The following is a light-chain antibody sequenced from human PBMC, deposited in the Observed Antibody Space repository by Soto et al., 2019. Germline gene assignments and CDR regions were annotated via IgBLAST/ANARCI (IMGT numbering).Light chain of an antibody. CDR3: QQYGSSPLYT. CDR1: QSVSSNY. J-gene: IGKJ2*01. Sequence: EIVLTQSPGTLSLSPGERAALSCRASQSVSSNYLAWYQKRPGQAPRLLIYGASRATGIPDRFSGSGSGTDFPLTITRLEPEDFAVYYCQQYGSSPLYTFGQGTKLEIK. V-gene: IGKV3-20*01. CDR2: GAS.